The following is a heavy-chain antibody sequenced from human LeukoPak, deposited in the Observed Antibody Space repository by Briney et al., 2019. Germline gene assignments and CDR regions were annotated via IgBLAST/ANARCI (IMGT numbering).Heavy chain of an antibody. J-gene: IGHJ5*02. D-gene: IGHD1-20*01. Sequence: GGSLRLSCAASGFTFSSYSMNWVRQAPGKGLEWVSSISSSSSYIYYADSVKGRFTISRDNAKNSLYLQMNSLRAEDTAVYYCAKYGGVITGTSNWFDPWGQGTLVTVSS. V-gene: IGHV3-21*04. CDR1: GFTFSSYS. CDR3: AKYGGVITGTSNWFDP. CDR2: ISSSSSYI.